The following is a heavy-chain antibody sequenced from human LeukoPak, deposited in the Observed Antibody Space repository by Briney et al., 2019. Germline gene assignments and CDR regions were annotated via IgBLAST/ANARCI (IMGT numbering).Heavy chain of an antibody. CDR1: GYTFTRYY. CDR3: ARVGGGDYSLLFDI. CDR2: IYPSGGST. V-gene: IGHV1-46*01. D-gene: IGHD2-21*02. Sequence: ASVKVSCKASGYTFTRYYMHWVRQAPGQGLEWMGMIYPSGGSTSFAQKFQGRVTMTSDTSTSTAYMELSSLRSEDTAVYYCARVGGGDYSLLFDIWGQGTMVTVSS. J-gene: IGHJ3*02.